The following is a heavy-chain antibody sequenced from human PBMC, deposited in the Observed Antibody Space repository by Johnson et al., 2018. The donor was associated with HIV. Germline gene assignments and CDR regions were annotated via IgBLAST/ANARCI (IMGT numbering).Heavy chain of an antibody. CDR1: GFTFSSYA. CDR2: ISSNGGST. CDR3: ARGEYYYDSSGYSNTPVAFDL. V-gene: IGHV3-64*07. J-gene: IGHJ3*01. D-gene: IGHD3-22*01. Sequence: VQLVESGGGLVQPGGSLRLSCAASGFTFSSYAMHWVRQAPGKGLEYVSAISSNGGSTYYADSVKGRFTISRDNSRNTLYLQMNSLRAEDTAVYYCARGEYYYDSSGYSNTPVAFDLWGQGTVVTVSS.